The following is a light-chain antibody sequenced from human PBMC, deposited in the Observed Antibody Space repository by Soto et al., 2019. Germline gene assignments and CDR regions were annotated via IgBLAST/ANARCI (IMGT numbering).Light chain of an antibody. V-gene: IGKV1-5*03. CDR2: KAS. J-gene: IGKJ2*01. CDR1: QSINSW. Sequence: DIQMTQSPSTLSASIGDTVIITCRASQSINSWLAWYQQKPGKAPKLLIHKASTLESGVPSRFSCSESGTEVNLTISSLQPDDFATFYCQQYGRFPYTFGQGTKLEIK. CDR3: QQYGRFPYT.